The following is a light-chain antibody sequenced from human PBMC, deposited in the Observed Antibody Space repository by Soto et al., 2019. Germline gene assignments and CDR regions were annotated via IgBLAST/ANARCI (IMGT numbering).Light chain of an antibody. CDR1: QSVSSSY. CDR2: GAS. CDR3: QQYGSSVLT. V-gene: IGKV3-20*01. J-gene: IGKJ4*01. Sequence: EIVLTQSPGTLSLSPGERATLSCRASQSVSSSYLAWYQQKPGQAPRLLIYGASSRATGIPDRFSGSGSGTHFQLPISRQEPQHCAVYYCQQYGSSVLTFGGGTKVEIK.